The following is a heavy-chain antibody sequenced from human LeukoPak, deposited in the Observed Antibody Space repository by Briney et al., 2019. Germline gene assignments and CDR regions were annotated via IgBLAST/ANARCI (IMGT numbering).Heavy chain of an antibody. CDR1: GGTFSSYA. Sequence: SVKVSCRASGGTFSSYAISWVRQAPGQGLEWMGGIIPIFGTANYAQKFQGRVTITADDSTSTAYMELSSLRSEDTAVYYCANTMVRSPLPPYYYYGMDVWGQGTTVTVSS. V-gene: IGHV1-69*13. CDR2: IIPIFGTA. D-gene: IGHD3-10*01. J-gene: IGHJ6*02. CDR3: ANTMVRSPLPPYYYYGMDV.